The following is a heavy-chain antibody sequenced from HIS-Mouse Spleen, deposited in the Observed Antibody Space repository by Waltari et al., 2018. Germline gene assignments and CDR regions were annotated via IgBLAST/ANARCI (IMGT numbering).Heavy chain of an antibody. CDR3: ARRGAVAGRAFDI. V-gene: IGHV3-53*01. CDR1: GFTVSSNY. J-gene: IGHJ3*02. CDR2: IYSGGST. D-gene: IGHD6-19*01. Sequence: EVQLVESGGGLIQPGGSLRLSCAASGFTVSSNYMSWFRQAPGKGLEWVSVIYSGGSTYYADSVKGRFTISRDNSKNTLYLQMNSLRAEDTAVYYCARRGAVAGRAFDIWGQGTMVTVSS.